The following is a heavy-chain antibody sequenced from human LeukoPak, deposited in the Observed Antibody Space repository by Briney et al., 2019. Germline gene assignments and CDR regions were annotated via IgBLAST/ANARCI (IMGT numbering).Heavy chain of an antibody. D-gene: IGHD2-15*01. V-gene: IGHV3-30-3*01. J-gene: IGHJ4*02. CDR3: ARDYSLAFDY. CDR2: ISYDGSNK. Sequence: GGSLRLSCAASGFTFSSYAMNWVRQAPGKGPEWVALISYDGSNKYYADSVKGRFTISRDNSKNTLYLQMNSLRADDTAVYYCARDYSLAFDYWGQGTLVTVSS. CDR1: GFTFSSYA.